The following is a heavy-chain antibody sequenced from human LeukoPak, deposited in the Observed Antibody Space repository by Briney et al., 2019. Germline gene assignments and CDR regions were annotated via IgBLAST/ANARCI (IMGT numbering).Heavy chain of an antibody. CDR2: IYPDDSDT. V-gene: IGHV5-51*01. J-gene: IGHJ4*02. CDR1: GYIFTDYW. Sequence: NRGESLQISCKTSGYIFTDYWIGWVRQVPGKGLEWMGIIYPDDSDTRYSPSFQGQVTISADKSTSTAYLQWSSLKASDTAMYYCARGAPIFYYFESWGQGTLVSVSA. CDR3: ARGAPIFYYFES.